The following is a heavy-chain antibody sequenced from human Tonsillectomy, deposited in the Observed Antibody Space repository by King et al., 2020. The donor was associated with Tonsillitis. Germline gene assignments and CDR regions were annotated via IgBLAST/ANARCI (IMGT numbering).Heavy chain of an antibody. CDR2: ISYSGTT. J-gene: IGHJ4*02. CDR3: ARVVEGGYKTYFDS. V-gene: IGHV4-59*01. CDR1: GGSISSYYY. D-gene: IGHD5-24*01. Sequence: VQLQESGPGLEKPSETLSLTCTVSGGSISSYYYWSWIRQPPGKGLEWIGYISYSGTTNYNPSLKSRVTISVDTSKNQFSLRLSSVTAADTAVYYCARVVEGGYKTYFDSWGQGTLVTVSS.